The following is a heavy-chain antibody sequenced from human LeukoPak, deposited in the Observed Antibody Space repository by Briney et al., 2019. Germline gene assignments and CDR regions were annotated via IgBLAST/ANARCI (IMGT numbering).Heavy chain of an antibody. Sequence: PSETLSLTCTVSGGSISSYYWSWIRQPPGKVLEWIGYIYYSGSTNYNPSLKSRVTISVDTSKNQFSLKLSSVTAADTAVYYCAGSILGIDDYYYGMDVWGQGTLVTVSS. CDR1: GGSISSYY. V-gene: IGHV4-59*08. D-gene: IGHD7-27*01. J-gene: IGHJ6*02. CDR3: AGSILGIDDYYYGMDV. CDR2: IYYSGST.